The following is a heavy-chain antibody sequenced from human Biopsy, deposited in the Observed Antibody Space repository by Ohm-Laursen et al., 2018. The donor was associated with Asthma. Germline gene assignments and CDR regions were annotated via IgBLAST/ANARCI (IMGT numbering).Heavy chain of an antibody. CDR1: LASIDTGGSSGGYY. D-gene: IGHD6-19*01. V-gene: IGHV4-31*03. CDR3: ARGGWQVGGFDS. Sequence: TPSLTCTVSLASIDTGGSSGGYYWSWIRQTPGKGLEWMGYIYHSGDTYYNPSLKSRLIISLDTSKNQFSLNLSSVTAADTALYFCARGGWQVGGFDSWGKGTLVTVSS. J-gene: IGHJ4*02. CDR2: IYHSGDT.